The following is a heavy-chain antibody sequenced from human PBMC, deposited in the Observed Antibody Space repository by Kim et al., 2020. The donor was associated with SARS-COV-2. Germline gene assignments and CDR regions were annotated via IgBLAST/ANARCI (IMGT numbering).Heavy chain of an antibody. CDR3: ARDTRYIYSGSYPDAFDI. Sequence: GGSLRLSCAASGFTFSSYSMNWVRQAPGKGLEWVSYISSSSSTIYYADSVKGRFTISRDNAKNSLYLQMNSLRAEDTAVYYCARDTRYIYSGSYPDAFDIWGQGTMVTVSS. J-gene: IGHJ3*02. CDR2: ISSSSSTI. CDR1: GFTFSSYS. V-gene: IGHV3-48*04. D-gene: IGHD1-26*01.